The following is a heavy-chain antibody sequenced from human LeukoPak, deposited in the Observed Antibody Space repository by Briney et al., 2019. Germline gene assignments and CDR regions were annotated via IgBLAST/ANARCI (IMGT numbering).Heavy chain of an antibody. Sequence: SQTLSLTCTVSGGSISSGGYYWSWIRQPPGKGLEWIGYIYHSGSTYYNPSLKSRVTISVDRSKNQFSLKLSSVTAADTAVYYCARDRSSSWSPDWAFDIWGQGTMVTVSS. J-gene: IGHJ3*02. D-gene: IGHD6-13*01. V-gene: IGHV4-30-2*01. CDR2: IYHSGST. CDR3: ARDRSSSWSPDWAFDI. CDR1: GGSISSGGYY.